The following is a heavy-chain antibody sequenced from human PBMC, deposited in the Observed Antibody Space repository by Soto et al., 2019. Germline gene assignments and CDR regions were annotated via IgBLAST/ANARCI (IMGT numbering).Heavy chain of an antibody. Sequence: QVQLVESGGGVVQPGRSLRLSCAASGFTFSSYVMHWVRQAPGKGLEWVAVISYDGSKKYYADSVKGRLTSSRVNSKNTVYLQMNSLRREDTAVYYCAKGQHCSSTSCYFYYYGMDVWGQGTTVAVSS. CDR3: AKGQHCSSTSCYFYYYGMDV. J-gene: IGHJ6*02. CDR1: GFTFSSYV. CDR2: ISYDGSKK. D-gene: IGHD2-2*01. V-gene: IGHV3-30*18.